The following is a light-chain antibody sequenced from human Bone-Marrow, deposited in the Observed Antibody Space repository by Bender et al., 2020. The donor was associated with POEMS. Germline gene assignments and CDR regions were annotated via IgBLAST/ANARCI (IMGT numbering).Light chain of an antibody. CDR1: SSDIGGQKY. J-gene: IGLJ3*02. CDR2: NVS. CDR3: CSDAGTYTRV. V-gene: IGLV2-11*01. Sequence: QSALTQPRSVSGSPGQSVTISCTGTSSDIGGQKYVSWYQQHPGKAPKLMIHNVSKRPSGVPDRFSGSNSGNTASLTISGLQAEDEADYYCCSDAGTYTRVFGGGTKVTVL.